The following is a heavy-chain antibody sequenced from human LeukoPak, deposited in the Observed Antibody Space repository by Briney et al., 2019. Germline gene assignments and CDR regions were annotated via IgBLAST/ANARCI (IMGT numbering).Heavy chain of an antibody. V-gene: IGHV4-59*01. Sequence: SETLSLTCTVSGGSISSYYWRWIRQPPGKGLEWIGYIYYSGSTNYNPSLKSRVTISVDTSKNQFSLKLSSVTAADTAVYYCAGTGYYYYGMDVWGQGTTVTVSS. J-gene: IGHJ6*02. D-gene: IGHD1-14*01. CDR2: IYYSGST. CDR1: GGSISSYY. CDR3: AGTGYYYYGMDV.